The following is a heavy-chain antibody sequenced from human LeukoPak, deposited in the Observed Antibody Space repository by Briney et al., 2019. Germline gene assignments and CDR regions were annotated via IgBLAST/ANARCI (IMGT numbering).Heavy chain of an antibody. Sequence: GGSLRLSCAASGFTFSSYWMSWVRQAPGKGLEWVANIKHDGSEKYYVDSVKGRFTISRDNAKNSLFLQMNSLRAEDTAVYYCASRVRRPNFDYWGQGTLVTVSS. CDR2: IKHDGSEK. J-gene: IGHJ4*02. D-gene: IGHD4-4*01. CDR3: ASRVRRPNFDY. CDR1: GFTFSSYW. V-gene: IGHV3-7*01.